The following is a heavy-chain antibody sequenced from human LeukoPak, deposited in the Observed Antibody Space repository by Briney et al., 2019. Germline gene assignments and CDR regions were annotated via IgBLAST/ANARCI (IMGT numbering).Heavy chain of an antibody. CDR3: AKIHYGSGSLLDY. CDR2: ISGSGVST. D-gene: IGHD3-10*01. V-gene: IGHV3-23*01. J-gene: IGHJ4*02. Sequence: GGSLRLSCAASGFTFSSYAMSWVRQAPGKGLEWVSAISGSGVSTYYADSVKGRFTISTDNSKNTLYLQMNSMRAEDTAVYYCAKIHYGSGSLLDYWGQGTLVTVSS. CDR1: GFTFSSYA.